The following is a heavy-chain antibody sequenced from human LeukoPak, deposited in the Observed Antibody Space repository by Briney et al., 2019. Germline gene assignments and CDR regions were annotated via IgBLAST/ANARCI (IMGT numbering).Heavy chain of an antibody. Sequence: PSDTLALTCAVYGGSFSGYYWSWIRQPPGKGLEWIGEINHSGSTNYNPSLKSRVTISVDTSKNQFSLKLSSVTAADTAVYYCARATARPLDYWGQGTLVTVSS. CDR3: ARATARPLDY. D-gene: IGHD2-21*02. J-gene: IGHJ4*02. CDR1: GGSFSGYY. CDR2: INHSGST. V-gene: IGHV4-34*01.